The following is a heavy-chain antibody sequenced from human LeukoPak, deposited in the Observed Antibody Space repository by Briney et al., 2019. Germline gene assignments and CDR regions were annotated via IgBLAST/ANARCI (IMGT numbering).Heavy chain of an antibody. V-gene: IGHV3-23*01. Sequence: GGALRLSCAASGFTFSSYAMGWVRQAPGMGLEWVSVISGSDSTTYYEDSLKGRFTISRDNSKNTLYLQMNGLRAEDTAVYDCAKGAVVTYLYYFDYWGQGTQVTVSS. D-gene: IGHD3-22*01. J-gene: IGHJ4*02. CDR2: ISGSDSTT. CDR3: AKGAVVTYLYYFDY. CDR1: GFTFSSYA.